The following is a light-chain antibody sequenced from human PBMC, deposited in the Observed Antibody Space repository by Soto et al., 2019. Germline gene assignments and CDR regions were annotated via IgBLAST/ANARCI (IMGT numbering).Light chain of an antibody. CDR3: AAWDDSLNGVA. CDR2: SSN. CDR1: NSNIGSYT. Sequence: QSVLTQPPSASATPGQRVTISCFGSNSNIGSYTVNWYRQHLGTAPKLLIYSSNQRPSGVPDRFSASKSGTSASLAISGLQSADEADYYCAAWDDSLNGVAFGGGTKLTVL. V-gene: IGLV1-44*01. J-gene: IGLJ2*01.